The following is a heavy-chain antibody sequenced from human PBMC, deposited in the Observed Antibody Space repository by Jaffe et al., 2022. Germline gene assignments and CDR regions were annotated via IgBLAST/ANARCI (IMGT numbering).Heavy chain of an antibody. CDR1: GYTFTSYD. V-gene: IGHV1-8*01. CDR2: MNPNSGNT. CDR3: ARATLGSSGWYGGRYFQH. Sequence: QVQLVQSGAEVKKPGASVKVSCKASGYTFTSYDINWVRQATGQGLEWMGWMNPNSGNTGYAQKFQGRVTMTRNTSISTAYMELSSLRSEDTAVYYCARATLGSSGWYGGRYFQHWGQGTLVTVSS. J-gene: IGHJ1*01. D-gene: IGHD6-19*01.